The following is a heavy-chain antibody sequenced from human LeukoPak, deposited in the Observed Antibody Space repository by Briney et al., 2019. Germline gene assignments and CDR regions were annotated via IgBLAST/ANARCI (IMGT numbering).Heavy chain of an antibody. Sequence: SETLSLTCTVSGGSISSYYWSWIRQPAGKGLEWIGRIYTSGSTNYNPSLKSRVTMSVDTSKNQFSLKLSSVTAADTAVYYCAGSPYSKGRLYYYHIGVWGKGTTVTVSS. CDR1: GGSISSYY. CDR3: AGSPYSKGRLYYYHIGV. CDR2: IYTSGST. D-gene: IGHD4-11*01. V-gene: IGHV4-4*07. J-gene: IGHJ6*03.